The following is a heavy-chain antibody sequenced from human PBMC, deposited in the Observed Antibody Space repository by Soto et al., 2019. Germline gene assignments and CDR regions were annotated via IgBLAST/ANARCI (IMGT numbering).Heavy chain of an antibody. J-gene: IGHJ5*02. CDR1: SYSFTSYG. D-gene: IGHD1-26*01. V-gene: IGHV1-18*01. CDR2: ISAYNGNT. Sequence: ASVKVSCTASSYSFTSYGISRVRQAPGQGLEWMGWISAYNGNTNYAQKLQGRVTMTTDTSTSTAYMELRSLRSDDTAVYYCARGSSDHWFDPWGQGTLVTVSS. CDR3: ARGSSDHWFDP.